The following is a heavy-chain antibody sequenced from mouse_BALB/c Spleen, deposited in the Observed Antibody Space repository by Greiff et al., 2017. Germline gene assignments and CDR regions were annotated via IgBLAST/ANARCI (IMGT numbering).Heavy chain of an antibody. V-gene: IGHV3-2*02. Sequence: EVKLEESGPGLVKPSQSLSLTCTVTGYSITSDYAWNWIRQFPGNKLEWMGYISYSGSTSYNPSLKSRISITRDTSKNQCFLQLNSVTTEDTATYYCARGAYGNWYFDVWGAGTTVTVSS. CDR1: GYSITSDYA. J-gene: IGHJ1*01. CDR3: ARGAYGNWYFDV. D-gene: IGHD2-1*01. CDR2: ISYSGST.